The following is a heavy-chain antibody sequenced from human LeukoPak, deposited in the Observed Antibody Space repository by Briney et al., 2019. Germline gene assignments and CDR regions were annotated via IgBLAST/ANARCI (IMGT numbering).Heavy chain of an antibody. Sequence: SPTLSLTCAISGDGVSSNSATWNWIRQSPSRGLEWLGSTYYRSKWYNDYALSVKSRITINPDTSKNQFSLQLNSVTPEDTAVYYCTRGDSSSWYFLGAFDIWGQGTMVTVSS. D-gene: IGHD6-13*01. CDR1: GDGVSSNSAT. J-gene: IGHJ3*02. V-gene: IGHV6-1*01. CDR3: TRGDSSSWYFLGAFDI. CDR2: TYYRSKWYN.